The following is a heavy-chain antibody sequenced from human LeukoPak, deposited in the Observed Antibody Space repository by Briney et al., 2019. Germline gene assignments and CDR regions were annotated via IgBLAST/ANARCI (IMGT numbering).Heavy chain of an antibody. Sequence: GASVKVSCKPSGYTFTVNYLHWVRQAPGQGLEWVGWMNPNSGSTGYAQKFQGRVTMTRDTSISTAYMELSSLTSDDTAVYYCTRGAGTSWFDYWGQGSLVTVSS. CDR1: GYTFTVNY. CDR2: MNPNSGST. V-gene: IGHV1-2*02. J-gene: IGHJ4*02. CDR3: TRGAGTSWFDY. D-gene: IGHD2-2*01.